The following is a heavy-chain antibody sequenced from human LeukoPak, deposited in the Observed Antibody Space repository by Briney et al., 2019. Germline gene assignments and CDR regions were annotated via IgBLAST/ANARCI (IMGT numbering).Heavy chain of an antibody. CDR3: AREVATVTPTDYSDY. CDR1: GFTFSSYS. Sequence: PGGSLRLSCAASGFTFSSYSMNWVRQAPGKGLEWVSAISAGGSNTYYADSVKGRLTISRGNSKNTLYLQMNSLRAEDTAVYYCAREVATVTPTDYSDYWGQGTLVTVSS. J-gene: IGHJ4*02. D-gene: IGHD5-24*01. CDR2: ISAGGSNT. V-gene: IGHV3-23*01.